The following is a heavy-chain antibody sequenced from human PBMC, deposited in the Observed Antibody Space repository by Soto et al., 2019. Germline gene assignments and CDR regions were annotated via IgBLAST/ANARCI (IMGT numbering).Heavy chain of an antibody. CDR3: AHRQRVTMVRGVTNDAFDI. CDR1: GFSLSTSGVG. V-gene: IGHV2-5*02. D-gene: IGHD3-10*01. J-gene: IGHJ3*02. CDR2: IYWDDDK. Sequence: QITLKESGPTLVKPTQTLTLTCTFSGFSLSTSGVGVGWIRQPPGKALEWLALIYWDDDKRYSPSLKSRLTITKDTSKNQVVLTMTNMDPVDTATYYCAHRQRVTMVRGVTNDAFDIWGQGTMVTVSS.